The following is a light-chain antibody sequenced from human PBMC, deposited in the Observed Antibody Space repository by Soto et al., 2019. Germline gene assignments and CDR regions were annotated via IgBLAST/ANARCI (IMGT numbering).Light chain of an antibody. CDR2: GAS. V-gene: IGKV3-20*01. Sequence: EILLTQSPGTRSLSPGERATLSCRASQSVSSSYLAWYQQKPGQAPRLLIYGASSRATGIPDRFSGSGSGTDFTLTISRLEPEDFAVYYCQQYGSSSTWTFGQGTKVDIK. CDR1: QSVSSSY. CDR3: QQYGSSSTWT. J-gene: IGKJ1*01.